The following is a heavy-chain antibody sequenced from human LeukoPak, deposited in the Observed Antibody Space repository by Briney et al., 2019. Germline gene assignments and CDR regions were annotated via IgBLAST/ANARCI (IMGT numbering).Heavy chain of an antibody. J-gene: IGHJ5*02. D-gene: IGHD3-3*01. CDR3: ARALLRFLMDKVAFDP. Sequence: GSSVKVSCKASGGTFSSYAISWVRQAPGQGLEWMGGIIPIFGTANYAQKFQGRVTITADESTSTAYMELSSLRSEDTAVYYCARALLRFLMDKVAFDPWGQGTLVTVSS. CDR2: IIPIFGTA. V-gene: IGHV1-69*01. CDR1: GGTFSSYA.